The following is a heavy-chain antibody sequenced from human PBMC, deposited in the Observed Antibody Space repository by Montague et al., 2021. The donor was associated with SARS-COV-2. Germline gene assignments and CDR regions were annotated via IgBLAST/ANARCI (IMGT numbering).Heavy chain of an antibody. D-gene: IGHD3-16*01. CDR2: HYLHSNA. V-gene: IGHV4-38-2*02. CDR1: GYFIGTGYY. CDR3: ARGPVTSAGFAY. Sequence: SETLSLTCSVSGYFIGTGYYWCWIRRSPGKGLEMSGSHYLHSNAYYNPSLNSRVTISFDTSNNQFSLRLTSMPTSATDFYYCARGPVTSAGFAYWGQGIRVIVSS. J-gene: IGHJ4*02.